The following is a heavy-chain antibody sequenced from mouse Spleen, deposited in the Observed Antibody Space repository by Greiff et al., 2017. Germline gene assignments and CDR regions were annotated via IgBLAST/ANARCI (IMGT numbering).Heavy chain of an antibody. CDR1: GYTFTSYT. CDR3: ARSGCYGNYDRYFDV. Sequence: QVQLQQSGAELARPGASVKMSCKASGYTFTSYTMHWVKQRPGQGLEWIGYINPSSGYTKYNQKFKDKATLTADKSSSTAYMQLSSLTSEDSAVYYCARSGCYGNYDRYFDVWGAGTTVTVSS. D-gene: IGHD2-1*01. CDR2: INPSSGYT. J-gene: IGHJ1*01. V-gene: IGHV1-4*01.